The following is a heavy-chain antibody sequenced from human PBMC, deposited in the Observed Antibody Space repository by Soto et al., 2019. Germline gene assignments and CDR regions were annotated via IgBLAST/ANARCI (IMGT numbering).Heavy chain of an antibody. V-gene: IGHV4-39*01. CDR1: GDSIIGSDFY. CDR3: ARHSLALRKNNWFDP. Sequence: SETLSLTCTVSGDSIIGSDFYWGWVRQPPGKGLEWIGSIFYLGSSYYNPSLKSRVTMSVDTSKNQFSLRLRSVTAADTALYFCARHSLALRKNNWFDPWGQGIMVTVSS. D-gene: IGHD3-3*02. CDR2: IFYLGSS. J-gene: IGHJ5*02.